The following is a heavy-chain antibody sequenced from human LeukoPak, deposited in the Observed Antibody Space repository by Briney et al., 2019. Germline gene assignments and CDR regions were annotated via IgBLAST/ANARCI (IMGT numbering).Heavy chain of an antibody. J-gene: IGHJ6*02. CDR2: ISAYNGNT. D-gene: IGHD6-19*01. CDR1: GYTFTSYG. Sequence: ASVKVSCMASGYTFTSYGISWVRQAPGQGLEWMGWISAYNGNTNYAQKLQGRVTMTTDTSTSTAYMELRSLRSDDTAVYYCARGAPGSGWYYYYGMDVWGQGTTVTVSS. V-gene: IGHV1-18*01. CDR3: ARGAPGSGWYYYYGMDV.